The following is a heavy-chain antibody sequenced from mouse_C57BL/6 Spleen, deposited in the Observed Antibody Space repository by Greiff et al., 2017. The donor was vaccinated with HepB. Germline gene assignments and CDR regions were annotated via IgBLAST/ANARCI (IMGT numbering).Heavy chain of an antibody. CDR2: IDPEDGET. V-gene: IGHV14-2*01. CDR1: GFNIKDYY. J-gene: IGHJ1*03. D-gene: IGHD2-4*01. CDR3: AWGIKGWYFDV. Sequence: EVNVVESGAELVKPGASVKLSCTASGFNIKDYYMHWVKQRTEQGLEWIGRIDPEDGETKYAPKFQGKATITADTSSNTAYLQLSSLTSEDTAVYYCAWGIKGWYFDVWGTGTTVTVSS.